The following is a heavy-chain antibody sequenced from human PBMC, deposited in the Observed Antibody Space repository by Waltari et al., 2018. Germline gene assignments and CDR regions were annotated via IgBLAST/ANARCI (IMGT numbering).Heavy chain of an antibody. V-gene: IGHV1-69*08. CDR2: IIPIFGTA. J-gene: IGHJ5*02. Sequence: QVQLVQSGAEVKKPGSSVKVSCKASGGTFSSYAISWVRQAPGQGLEWMGRIIPIFGTANYAQKFQGRVTITADKSTSTAYMELSSLRSEDTAVYYCARDPSPIAAAPPPGNWFDPWGQGTLVTVSS. CDR1: GGTFSSYA. CDR3: ARDPSPIAAAPPPGNWFDP. D-gene: IGHD6-13*01.